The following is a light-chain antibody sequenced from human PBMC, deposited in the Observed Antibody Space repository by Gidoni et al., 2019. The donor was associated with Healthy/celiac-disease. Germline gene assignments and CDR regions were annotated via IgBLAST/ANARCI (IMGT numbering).Light chain of an antibody. CDR1: SSNIGSNT. J-gene: IGLJ2*01. CDR3: AAWDDSLNGPV. CDR2: SNN. Sequence: QSVLTQPPSASGTPGQRVTISCSGSSSNIGSNTVTWYQQLPGTAPKLLIYSNNQRPSGVPDRFSGSKSGTSASLAISGFQSEDEADYYCAAWDDSLNGPVFGGGTKLTVL. V-gene: IGLV1-44*01.